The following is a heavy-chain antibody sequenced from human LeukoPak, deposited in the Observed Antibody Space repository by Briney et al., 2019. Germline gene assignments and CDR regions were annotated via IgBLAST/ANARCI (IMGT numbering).Heavy chain of an antibody. D-gene: IGHD4-17*01. J-gene: IGHJ4*02. CDR1: GGSISSGSYY. CDR2: IYTSGST. V-gene: IGHV4-61*02. CDR3: ARSTYGDYVQDY. Sequence: SETLSLTCTVSGGSISSGSYYWSWIRQPAGKGLEWIGRIYTSGSTNYNPSLKSRVTISVDTSKNQFSLKLSSVTAADTAVYYCARSTYGDYVQDYWGQGTLVTVSS.